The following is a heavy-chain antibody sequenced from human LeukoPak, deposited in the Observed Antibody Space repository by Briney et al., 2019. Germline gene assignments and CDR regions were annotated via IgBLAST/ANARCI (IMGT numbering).Heavy chain of an antibody. Sequence: GGSLRLSCAASGFTFSSYGMHWVRQAPGKGLEWVAVIWYDGGNKYYADSVKGRFTISRDNSKNTLYLQMNSLRAEDTAVYYCAKSGVSSIAAAGPLDYWGQGTLVTVSS. CDR2: IWYDGGNK. J-gene: IGHJ4*02. CDR1: GFTFSSYG. CDR3: AKSGVSSIAAAGPLDY. V-gene: IGHV3-33*06. D-gene: IGHD6-13*01.